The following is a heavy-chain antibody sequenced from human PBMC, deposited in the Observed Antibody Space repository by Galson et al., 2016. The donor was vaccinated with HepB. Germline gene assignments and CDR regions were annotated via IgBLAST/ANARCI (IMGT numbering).Heavy chain of an antibody. D-gene: IGHD5-18*01. J-gene: IGHJ4*02. CDR3: AKDSYSYGYSYYYYDGSGLYSYCES. Sequence: SPRLSCAASGFTFSSYGMHWVRQAPGKGLEWVTFISYDGNKKYSADSVKGRFTISRDNSKNTLYLQMNSLSAEDMAVYYCAKDSYSYGYSYYYYDGSGLYSYCESWGQGTLVTVS. V-gene: IGHV3-30*18. CDR1: GFTFSSYG. CDR2: ISYDGNKK.